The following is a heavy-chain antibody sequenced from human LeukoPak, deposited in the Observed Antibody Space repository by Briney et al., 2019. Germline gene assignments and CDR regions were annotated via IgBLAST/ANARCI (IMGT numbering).Heavy chain of an antibody. CDR3: ARLVVVRGGWDY. J-gene: IGHJ4*02. CDR2: IYYSGSA. V-gene: IGHV4-59*08. CDR1: RGSISSYY. D-gene: IGHD2-21*01. Sequence: PSETLSLTCTVSRGSISSYYWSWIRQPPGKGLEWIGYIYYSGSANYNPSLKSRVTISVDTSKNQFSLKLSSVTAADTAVYYCARLVVVRGGWDYWGQGTLVTVSS.